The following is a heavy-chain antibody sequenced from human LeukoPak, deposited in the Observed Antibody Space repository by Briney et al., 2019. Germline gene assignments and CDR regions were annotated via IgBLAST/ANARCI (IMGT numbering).Heavy chain of an antibody. CDR2: ISGGGAST. CDR1: RFTFGSYA. D-gene: IGHD4-17*01. CDR3: AKDYGPLSSY. V-gene: IGHV3-23*01. Sequence: GGSLRLSCAASRFTFGSYAMNWVRQAPGKGLEWVSGISGGGASTYYADSVKGRFTISRDNSKNTVYLQINSLRAEDTAVYYCAKDYGPLSSYWGQGILVTVSS. J-gene: IGHJ4*02.